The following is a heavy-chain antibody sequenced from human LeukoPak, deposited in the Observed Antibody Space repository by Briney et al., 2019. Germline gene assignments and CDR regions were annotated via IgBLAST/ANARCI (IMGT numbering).Heavy chain of an antibody. CDR1: GGSISSSSYY. CDR2: IYYSGST. Sequence: SETLSLTCTVSGGSISSSSYYWGWIRQPPGKGLEWIGSIYYSGSTYYNPSLKSRVTISVDTSKNQFSLKLSSVTAADTAVYYCARRPWRIAVAGYFDYWGQGTLVTVSS. D-gene: IGHD6-19*01. J-gene: IGHJ4*02. V-gene: IGHV4-39*01. CDR3: ARRPWRIAVAGYFDY.